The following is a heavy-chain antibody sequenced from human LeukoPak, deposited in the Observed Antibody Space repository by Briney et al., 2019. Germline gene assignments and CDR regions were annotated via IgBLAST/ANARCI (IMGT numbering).Heavy chain of an antibody. V-gene: IGHV4-59*01. CDR3: ARERSPYDILTGYGMDV. D-gene: IGHD3-9*01. CDR2: IYYSGST. CDR1: GCSISSYY. J-gene: IGHJ6*04. Sequence: SETLSLTCTASGCSISSYYWSWIRQPPGKGLEWIWSIYYSGSTNYNPSLKSRVTISVDTSKNQFSLKLSSVTAADTAVYYCARERSPYDILTGYGMDVWDKGTKVTVSS.